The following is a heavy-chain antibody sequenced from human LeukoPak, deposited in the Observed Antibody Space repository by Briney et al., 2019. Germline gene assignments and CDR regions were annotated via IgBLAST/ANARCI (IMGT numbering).Heavy chain of an antibody. CDR2: INHSGST. CDR3: ARGLRIAAAGTLGY. CDR1: GGSFSGYY. Sequence: SETLSLTCAVYGGSFSGYYWSWIRQPPATGLEWIGEINHSGSTNYNPSLKSRVTISVDTSKNQFSLKLSSVTAADTAVYYCARGLRIAAAGTLGYWGQGTLVTVSS. J-gene: IGHJ4*02. D-gene: IGHD6-13*01. V-gene: IGHV4-34*01.